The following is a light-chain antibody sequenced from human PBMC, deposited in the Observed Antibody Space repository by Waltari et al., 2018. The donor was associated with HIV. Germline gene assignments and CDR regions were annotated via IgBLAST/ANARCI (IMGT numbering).Light chain of an antibody. CDR3: QTWDGHTVV. V-gene: IGLV3-1*01. CDR2: EDR. CDR1: QLGDRL. Sequence: SYVLTQTPSISVSPGQTANITCSGDQLGDRLVSWYAQKTGQSPVLIMYEDRTRPSGSPERFSGSNSGNTATLTISGTLPRDEGDYYCQTWDGHTVVFGGGTKVTVL. J-gene: IGLJ2*01.